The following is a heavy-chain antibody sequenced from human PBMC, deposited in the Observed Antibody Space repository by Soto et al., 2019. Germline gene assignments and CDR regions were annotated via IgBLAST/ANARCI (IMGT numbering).Heavy chain of an antibody. Sequence: QVQLVESGGGVVQPGRSLRLSCAASGFTFSNFGMHWVRQAPGKGLEWVAIIWYDASNKYYVDSVKGRFTISRDSSKNTLYLQMNSLRAEDTAGYYSARDTPGRAFDYWGQGILVSVSS. J-gene: IGHJ4*02. V-gene: IGHV3-33*01. CDR1: GFTFSNFG. CDR3: ARDTPGRAFDY. D-gene: IGHD3-10*01. CDR2: IWYDASNK.